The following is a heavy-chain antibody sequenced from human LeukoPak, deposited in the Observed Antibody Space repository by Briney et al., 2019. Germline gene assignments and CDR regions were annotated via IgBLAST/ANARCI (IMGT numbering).Heavy chain of an antibody. CDR3: ARESFVAVTPALDY. D-gene: IGHD4-23*01. CDR2: IRTKANNYAT. CDR1: GFMFSDSP. Sequence: GGSLKLSCAASGFMFSDSPMHRVRQASGKGLEWVGHIRTKANNYATIYAASVKGRFTISRDDSKNTAYLQMNSLRAEDTAVYYCARESFVAVTPALDYWGQGTLVIVSS. V-gene: IGHV3-73*01. J-gene: IGHJ4*02.